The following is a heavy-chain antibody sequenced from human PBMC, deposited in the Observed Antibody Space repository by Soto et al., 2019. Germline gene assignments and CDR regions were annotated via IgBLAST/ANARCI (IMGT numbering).Heavy chain of an antibody. J-gene: IGHJ6*02. CDR1: GFTFSSYW. V-gene: IGHV3-23*01. Sequence: GGSLRLSCAASGFTFSSYWMHWVRQTPEKGLVWVSAISSTGGSTYYADSLKGRFTISRDNSKNTLYLQMHSLRAEDTALYYCAKDVKGSGSLPSYYYGMDVWGQGTTVTVSS. D-gene: IGHD3-10*01. CDR2: ISSTGGST. CDR3: AKDVKGSGSLPSYYYGMDV.